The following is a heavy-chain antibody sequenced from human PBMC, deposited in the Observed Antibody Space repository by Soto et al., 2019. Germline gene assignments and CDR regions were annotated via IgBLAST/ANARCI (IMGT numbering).Heavy chain of an antibody. Sequence: EVQLVESGGGLVQPGGSLRLSCAASGFTFSSYWMSWVRQAPGKGLEWVANIKQDGSEKYYVDSVKGRFTISRDNAKNSLYLQMNSLRAEDTAVYYCARDAGDYDYIWGGYPHDVWGKGTTVTVSS. D-gene: IGHD3-16*02. J-gene: IGHJ6*04. V-gene: IGHV3-7*01. CDR2: IKQDGSEK. CDR1: GFTFSSYW. CDR3: ARDAGDYDYIWGGYPHDV.